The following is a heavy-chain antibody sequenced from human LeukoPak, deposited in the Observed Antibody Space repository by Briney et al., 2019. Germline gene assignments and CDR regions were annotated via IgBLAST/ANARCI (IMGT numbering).Heavy chain of an antibody. CDR2: IYSGGST. V-gene: IGHV3-66*01. J-gene: IGHJ4*02. D-gene: IGHD3-9*01. CDR3: ASNGDHYDILTGSLNY. CDR1: GFTVSSNY. Sequence: GGSLRLSCAASGFTVSSNYMSWVRQAPGKGLEWVSVIYSGGSTYYADSVKGRFTISRDNSKNTLYLQMNSLRAEDTAVYYRASNGDHYDILTGSLNYWGQGTLVTVSS.